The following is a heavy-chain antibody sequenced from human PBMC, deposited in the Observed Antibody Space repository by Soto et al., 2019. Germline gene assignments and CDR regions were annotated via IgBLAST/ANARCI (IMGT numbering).Heavy chain of an antibody. Sequence: SETLSVTCAVYCGSFSGDYWSWIRQPPGKGLEWIGEINHSGSTNYNPSLKSRVTISVDTSKNQFSLKVSSVTAADTAVYLCDRETYGDYVGYFDPWGQGTLVTVSS. CDR1: CGSFSGDY. CDR3: DRETYGDYVGYFDP. CDR2: INHSGST. V-gene: IGHV4-34*01. D-gene: IGHD4-17*01. J-gene: IGHJ5*02.